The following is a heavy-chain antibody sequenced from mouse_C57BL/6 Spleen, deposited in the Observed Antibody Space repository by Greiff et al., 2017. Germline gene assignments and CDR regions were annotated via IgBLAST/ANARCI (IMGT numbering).Heavy chain of an antibody. D-gene: IGHD4-1*01. V-gene: IGHV10-1*01. J-gene: IGHJ4*01. CDR3: VWDPRGAMDY. Sequence: EVKLMESGGGLVQPKGSLKLSCAASGFSFNTYAMNWVRRAPGKGLEWVARIRSKSNNYATYYADSVKDRFTISRDDSESMLYLQMNNLKTEDTAMYYCVWDPRGAMDYWGQGTSVTVSS. CDR1: GFSFNTYA. CDR2: IRSKSNNYAT.